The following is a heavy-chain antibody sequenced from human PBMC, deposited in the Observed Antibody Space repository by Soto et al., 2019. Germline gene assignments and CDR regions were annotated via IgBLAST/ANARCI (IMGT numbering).Heavy chain of an antibody. D-gene: IGHD3-16*01. CDR1: GYSFSTYW. CDR2: IYPGDSDT. J-gene: IGHJ6*02. V-gene: IGHV5-51*01. Sequence: GESLKISCKASGYSFSTYWIGWVRQMPGKGLEWMGIIYPGDSDTKYSPSFQGQVTISADKSISTAYLQWSSLKASDTAMYYCARHGGLSETPDHGMDVWGQGTTVTVSS. CDR3: ARHGGLSETPDHGMDV.